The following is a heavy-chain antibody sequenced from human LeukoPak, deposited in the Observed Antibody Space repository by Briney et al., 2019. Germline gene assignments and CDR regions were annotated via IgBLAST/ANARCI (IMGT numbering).Heavy chain of an antibody. D-gene: IGHD3-10*01. Sequence: PGGSLRLSCAASGFTFNTYTMNWVRQAPGKGLEWVSSISSSSSYIYYADSVKGRFTISRDNAKNSLYLQMNSLRAEDTAVYYCATLYQVGELGDYWGQGTLVTVSS. CDR1: GFTFNTYT. V-gene: IGHV3-21*06. CDR3: ATLYQVGELGDY. CDR2: ISSSSSYI. J-gene: IGHJ4*02.